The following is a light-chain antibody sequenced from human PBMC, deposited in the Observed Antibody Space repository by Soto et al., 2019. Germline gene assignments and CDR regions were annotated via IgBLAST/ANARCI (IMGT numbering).Light chain of an antibody. CDR1: QSISAW. CDR2: KAS. CDR3: QQYNDYSWT. Sequence: DIQMTQSPSTLSTSVGDRVSINGRASQSISAWLAWYQHEPGKAPRLLIYKASTLEIGVPSRFSGSGSGTELTLTISSLQPDDVAIYYCQQYNDYSWTFGQGTKVDIK. V-gene: IGKV1-5*03. J-gene: IGKJ1*01.